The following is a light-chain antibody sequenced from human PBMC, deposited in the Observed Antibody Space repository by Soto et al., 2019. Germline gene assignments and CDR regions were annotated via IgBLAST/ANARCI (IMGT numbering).Light chain of an antibody. CDR1: QNVNSD. CDR3: QQYNKWPPLYT. CDR2: GAS. V-gene: IGKV3-15*01. Sequence: EILMTQSPVILSVSPGERATLSCRASQNVNSDLAWYQQKPGQAPRILIYGASTRATDIPARISGSGSGTDFTLTISSLQSEDFAVYYCQQYNKWPPLYTFGQGTKLEIK. J-gene: IGKJ2*01.